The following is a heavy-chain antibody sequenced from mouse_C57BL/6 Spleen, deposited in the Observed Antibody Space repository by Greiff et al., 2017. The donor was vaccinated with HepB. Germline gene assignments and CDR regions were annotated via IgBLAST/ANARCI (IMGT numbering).Heavy chain of an antibody. J-gene: IGHJ2*01. Sequence: QVQLQQSGPELVKPGASVKISCKASGYAFSSSWMNWVKQRPGKGLEWIGRIYPGDGDTNYNGKFKGKATLTADKSSSTAYMQISSLTSEDSAVYFCASNYDYWGQGTTLTVSS. CDR1: GYAFSSSW. V-gene: IGHV1-82*01. D-gene: IGHD2-1*01. CDR3: ASNYDY. CDR2: IYPGDGDT.